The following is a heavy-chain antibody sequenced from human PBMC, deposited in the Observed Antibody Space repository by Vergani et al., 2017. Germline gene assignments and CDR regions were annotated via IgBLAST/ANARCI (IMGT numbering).Heavy chain of an antibody. D-gene: IGHD5-24*01. Sequence: QVQLQQWGAGLLKPSETLSLTCAVYGGSFSGYYWSWIRQPPGKGLEWIGEINHSGSTNYNPSLKSRVTISVDTSKNQFSLKLSSVTAADTAVYYCARDSRGYRDLAYYYYYMDVWGKGTTVTVSS. J-gene: IGHJ6*03. CDR1: GGSFSGYY. CDR3: ARDSRGYRDLAYYYYYMDV. V-gene: IGHV4-34*01. CDR2: INHSGST.